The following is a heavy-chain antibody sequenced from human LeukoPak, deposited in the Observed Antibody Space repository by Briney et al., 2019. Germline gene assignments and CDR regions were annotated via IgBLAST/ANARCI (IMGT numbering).Heavy chain of an antibody. CDR2: IYYSGST. J-gene: IGHJ4*02. Sequence: SETLSLTCTVSGGSISSGGYYWSWIRQHPGKGLEWIGYIYYSGSTYYNPSLKSRVTISVDTSKNQFSLKLSSVTAADTAVYYCAREIRIAAAGIHTQIDYWGQGTLVTVSS. CDR1: GGSISSGGYY. V-gene: IGHV4-31*03. D-gene: IGHD6-13*01. CDR3: AREIRIAAAGIHTQIDY.